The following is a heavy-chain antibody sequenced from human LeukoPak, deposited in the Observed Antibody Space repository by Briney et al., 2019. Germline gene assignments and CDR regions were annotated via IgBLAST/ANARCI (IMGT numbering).Heavy chain of an antibody. J-gene: IGHJ4*02. CDR2: ISGDGVST. V-gene: IGHV3-43*02. CDR3: AKESGKFDY. Sequence: GGSLRLSCVASELPIADFAMHWVRQAPGKGLEWVSLISGDGVSTFYADSVKGPFSISRDNSKNSLYLEMNSLRTEDAAMYYCAKESGKFDYWGQGTLVAVSS. CDR1: ELPIADFA.